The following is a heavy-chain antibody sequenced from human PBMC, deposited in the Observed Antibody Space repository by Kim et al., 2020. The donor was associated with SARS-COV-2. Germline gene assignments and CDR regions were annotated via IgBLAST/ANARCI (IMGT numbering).Heavy chain of an antibody. CDR3: ARAEVVVAAIMVYYYGMDV. Sequence: GGSLRLSCAASGFTFSSYAMHWVRQAPGKGLEWVAVISYDGSNKYYADSVKGRFTISRDNSKNTLYLQMNSLRAEDTAVYYCARAEVVVAAIMVYYYGMDVWGQGTTVTVSS. J-gene: IGHJ6*02. CDR1: GFTFSSYA. V-gene: IGHV3-30*04. CDR2: ISYDGSNK. D-gene: IGHD2-15*01.